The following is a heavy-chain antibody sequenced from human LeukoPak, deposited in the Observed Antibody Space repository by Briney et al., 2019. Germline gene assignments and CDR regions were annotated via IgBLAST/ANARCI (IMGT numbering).Heavy chain of an antibody. V-gene: IGHV3-53*01. J-gene: IGHJ6*02. Sequence: GGSLRLSCAASGFTVSSNYMSWVRQAPGKGLEWVSVIYSGGSTYYADSVKGRFTISRDNSKNTLYLQMNSLRVEDTAVYYCAREGGHYYGMDVWGQGTTVTVSS. CDR3: AREGGHYYGMDV. CDR1: GFTVSSNY. CDR2: IYSGGST.